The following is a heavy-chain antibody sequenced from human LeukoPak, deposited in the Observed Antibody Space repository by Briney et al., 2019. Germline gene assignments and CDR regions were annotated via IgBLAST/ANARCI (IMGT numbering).Heavy chain of an antibody. V-gene: IGHV3-66*01. CDR3: ARDGNFDWLYFDY. J-gene: IGHJ4*02. D-gene: IGHD3-9*01. CDR1: GGTFSSYA. Sequence: SCKASGGTFSSYAISWVRQAPGKGLEWVSVIYSGGSTYYADSVKGRFTISRDNSKNTLYLQMNSLRAEDTAVYYCARDGNFDWLYFDYWGQGTLVTVSS. CDR2: IYSGGST.